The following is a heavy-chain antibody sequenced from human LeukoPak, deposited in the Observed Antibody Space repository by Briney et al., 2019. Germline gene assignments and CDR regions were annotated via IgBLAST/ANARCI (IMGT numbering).Heavy chain of an antibody. V-gene: IGHV3-23*01. Sequence: QPGGSLRLSCAASGFTFSSYGMSWVRQAPGKGLEWVSGVSGSGGYTYYADSVKGRFTISRDNSKNTLYLQMNSLRAEDTAVYYCARGYGDLPNWGQGTLVTVSS. CDR1: GFTFSSYG. D-gene: IGHD4-17*01. J-gene: IGHJ4*02. CDR2: VSGSGGYT. CDR3: ARGYGDLPN.